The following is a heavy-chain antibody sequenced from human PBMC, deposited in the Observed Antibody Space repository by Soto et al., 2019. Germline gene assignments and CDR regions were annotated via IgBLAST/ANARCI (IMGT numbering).Heavy chain of an antibody. V-gene: IGHV4-30-4*01. CDR2: IFYSGST. J-gene: IGHJ6*02. Sequence: SEPLSLTCAVSGASISSGDYYWSWIRQPPGKGLEWIGYIFYSGSTYYTPSLKSRVTISVDTSKNQFSLKLSSVTAADTAVYYCARARGHYYDSSGYYSFSGMEDWGHGTTVTVSS. D-gene: IGHD3-22*01. CDR1: GASISSGDYY. CDR3: ARARGHYYDSSGYYSFSGMED.